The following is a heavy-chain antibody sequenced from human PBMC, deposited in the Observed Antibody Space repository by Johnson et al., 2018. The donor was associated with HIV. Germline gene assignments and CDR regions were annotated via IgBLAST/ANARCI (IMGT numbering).Heavy chain of an antibody. J-gene: IGHJ3*02. Sequence: EKLVESGGSVVRPGGSLRLSCAASGFTFDDYGMSWVRQGPGKGLEWVSGINWNGGITGYADSMNGRFTISRDNDRNALYLQMNRLRAEDAAVYYCARDGGDSTSSSGAFDIWGQGTMVTVSS. V-gene: IGHV3-20*04. D-gene: IGHD6-6*01. CDR2: INWNGGIT. CDR1: GFTFDDYG. CDR3: ARDGGDSTSSSGAFDI.